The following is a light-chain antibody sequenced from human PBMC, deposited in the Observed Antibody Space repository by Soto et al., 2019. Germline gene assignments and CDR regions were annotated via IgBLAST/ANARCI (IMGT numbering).Light chain of an antibody. J-gene: IGLJ2*01. CDR2: EVS. V-gene: IGLV2-23*02. CDR3: CSYAGSSTYVV. Sequence: QSALTQPASVSGSPGQAITISCTGTSSDVGSYNLVSWYQQHPVKDPKLMIYEVSKRPSGVSNGFSGSKSANTASLTISGLKPEEEADDYYCSYAGSSTYVVFGAGTKLTVL. CDR1: SSDVGSYNL.